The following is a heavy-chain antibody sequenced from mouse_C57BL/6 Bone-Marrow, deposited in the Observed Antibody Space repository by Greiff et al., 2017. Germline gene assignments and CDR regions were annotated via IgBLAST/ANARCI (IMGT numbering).Heavy chain of an antibody. CDR1: GFTFSSYA. Sequence: EVQRVESGGGLVKPGGSLKLSCAASGFTFSSYAMSWVRQTPEKRLEWVATISDGGSYTYYPDNVKGRFTISRDNAKNNLYLQMSHLKSEDTAMYYCARELGLDYGGQGTTLTVSS. J-gene: IGHJ2*01. CDR3: ARELGLDY. V-gene: IGHV5-4*01. D-gene: IGHD4-1*01. CDR2: ISDGGSYT.